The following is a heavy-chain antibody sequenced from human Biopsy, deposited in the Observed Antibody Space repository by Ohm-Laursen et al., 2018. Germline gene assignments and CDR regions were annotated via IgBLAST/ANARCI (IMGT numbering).Heavy chain of an antibody. Sequence: TLSLTWTVSGGSISSGGSYWSWIRQRPGKGLEWIGYIFNSANTYYNPSLKTLITISGDTSKNQFSLKLNSVTAADTAVYYCARGDYFDSNGYFWFDPWGQGTLVTVSS. CDR1: GGSISSGGSY. J-gene: IGHJ5*02. V-gene: IGHV4-31*01. CDR2: IFNSANT. D-gene: IGHD3-22*01. CDR3: ARGDYFDSNGYFWFDP.